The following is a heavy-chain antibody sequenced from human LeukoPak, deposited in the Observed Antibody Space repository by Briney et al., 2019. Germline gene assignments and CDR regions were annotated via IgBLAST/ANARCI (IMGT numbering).Heavy chain of an antibody. V-gene: IGHV4-59*08. CDR3: ARFYYDSRGYWYYFDY. Sequence: SETLSLTCTVSGGSISSEYWSWIRQPPGKGLEWIGYISYSGSTSYDPSLKSRVTISGDSSKNQFSLKLRSVTAADTAVYYCARFYYDSRGYWYYFDYWGQGTLVTVSS. J-gene: IGHJ4*02. D-gene: IGHD3-22*01. CDR2: ISYSGST. CDR1: GGSISSEY.